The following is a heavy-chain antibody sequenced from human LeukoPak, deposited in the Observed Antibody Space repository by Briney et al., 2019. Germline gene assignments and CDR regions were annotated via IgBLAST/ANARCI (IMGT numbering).Heavy chain of an antibody. CDR3: AREAMIVVVITIRGGAFDI. D-gene: IGHD3-22*01. J-gene: IGHJ3*02. V-gene: IGHV4-34*01. Sequence: GSLRLSYAASGFTFSSYEMNWVRQAPGKGLEWIGEINHSGSTNYNPSLKSRVTISVDTSKNQFSLKLSSVTAADTAVYYCAREAMIVVVITIRGGAFDIWGQGTMVTVSS. CDR1: GFTFSSYE. CDR2: INHSGST.